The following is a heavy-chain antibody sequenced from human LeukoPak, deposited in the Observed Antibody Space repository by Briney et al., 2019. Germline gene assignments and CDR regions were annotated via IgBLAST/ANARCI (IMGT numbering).Heavy chain of an antibody. V-gene: IGHV5-51*01. CDR3: ARGGGQGESGYSSSWYAYYYYMDV. CDR2: IYPGDSDT. D-gene: IGHD6-13*01. J-gene: IGHJ6*03. Sequence: GESLEISCKGSGYSFTSYWIGWVRQMPGKGLEWMGIIYPGDSDTRYSPSFQGQVTISADKSISTAYLQWSSLKASDTAMYYCARGGGQGESGYSSSWYAYYYYMDVWGKGTTVTVSS. CDR1: GYSFTSYW.